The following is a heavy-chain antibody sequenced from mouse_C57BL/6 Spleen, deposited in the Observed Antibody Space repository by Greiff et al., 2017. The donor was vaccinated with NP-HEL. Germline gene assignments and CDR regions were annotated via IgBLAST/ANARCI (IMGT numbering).Heavy chain of an antibody. CDR3: AREATYDGYYHYYAMDY. Sequence: QVHVKQSGPELVKPGASVKLSCKASGYTFKSYDINWVKQRPGQGLEWIGWIYPRDGRTKYNEKFKGKATLTVDTSSSTAYMELHSLTSEDSAVYFCAREATYDGYYHYYAMDYWGQGTSVTVSS. CDR1: GYTFKSYD. D-gene: IGHD2-3*01. CDR2: IYPRDGRT. J-gene: IGHJ4*01. V-gene: IGHV1-85*01.